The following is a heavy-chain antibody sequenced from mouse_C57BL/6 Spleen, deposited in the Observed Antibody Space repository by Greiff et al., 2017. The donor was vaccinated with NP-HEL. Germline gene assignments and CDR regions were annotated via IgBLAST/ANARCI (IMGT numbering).Heavy chain of an antibody. J-gene: IGHJ1*03. V-gene: IGHV1-81*01. D-gene: IGHD2-5*01. CDR3: AREGDSNWGYFDV. Sequence: QVQLQQSGAELARPGASVKLSCKASGYTFTSYGISWVKQRTGQGLEWIGEIYPRSGNTYYNEKFKGKATLTADKSSSTAYMELRSLTSEDSAVYFCAREGDSNWGYFDVWGTGTTVTVSS. CDR1: GYTFTSYG. CDR2: IYPRSGNT.